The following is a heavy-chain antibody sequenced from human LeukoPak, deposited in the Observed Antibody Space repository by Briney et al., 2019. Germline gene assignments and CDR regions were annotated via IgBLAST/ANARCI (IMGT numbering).Heavy chain of an antibody. D-gene: IGHD3-10*01. CDR2: INPSGGST. V-gene: IGHV1-46*01. CDR1: GYTFTSYY. CDR3: ARTMSYNWRIDY. Sequence: ASVKVSCKASGYTFTSYYMHWVRQAAGQGLEWRGIINPSGGSTSYAQKFQGRVTMTRDTSISTAYMELGRLTSDDMAIYYYARTMSYNWRIDYWGQGTLVTVSS. J-gene: IGHJ4*02.